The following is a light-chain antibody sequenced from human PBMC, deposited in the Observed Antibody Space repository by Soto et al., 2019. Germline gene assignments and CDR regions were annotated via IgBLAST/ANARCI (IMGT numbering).Light chain of an antibody. CDR3: QQYSSRPYT. CDR2: AAS. V-gene: IGKV1-16*01. J-gene: IGKJ2*01. Sequence: DIEMTQSPSSLSASIGDRPNITCRASQDVSNYLAWFQQQPGKAPKSLIYAASNMRSGVPSRFSGSGSGTDFTLTISSLQADDFGTYFCQQYSSRPYTFGQGTHLEIK. CDR1: QDVSNY.